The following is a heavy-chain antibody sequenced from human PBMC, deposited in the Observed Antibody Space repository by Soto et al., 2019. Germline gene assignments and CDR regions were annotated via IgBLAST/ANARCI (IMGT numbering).Heavy chain of an antibody. V-gene: IGHV4-39*01. Sequence: PSETLSLTCTVSGGSISSSSYYWGWIRQPPGKGLEWIGSIYYSGSTYYNPSLKSRVTISVDTSKNQFSLKLSSVTAADTAVYYCARHVYSGYESGDFDYWGRGTLVTVSS. D-gene: IGHD5-12*01. J-gene: IGHJ4*02. CDR1: GGSISSSSYY. CDR3: ARHVYSGYESGDFDY. CDR2: IYYSGST.